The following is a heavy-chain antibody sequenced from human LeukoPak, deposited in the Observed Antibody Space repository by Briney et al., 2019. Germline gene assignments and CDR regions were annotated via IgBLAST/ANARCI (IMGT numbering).Heavy chain of an antibody. CDR3: ARSTQLLWFGELFLSYFDY. D-gene: IGHD3-10*01. CDR1: GGSFSD. Sequence: SETLSLTCAVYGGSFSDWSWIRQPPGKGLEWIGEINHSGSTNYNPSLKSRVTISVDTSKNQFSLKLSSVTAADTAVYYCARSTQLLWFGELFLSYFDYWGQGTLVTVSS. V-gene: IGHV4-34*01. CDR2: INHSGST. J-gene: IGHJ4*02.